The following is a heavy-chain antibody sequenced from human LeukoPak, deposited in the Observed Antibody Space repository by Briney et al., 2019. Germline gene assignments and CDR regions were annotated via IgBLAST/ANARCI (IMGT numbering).Heavy chain of an antibody. CDR3: ARVSGIAAAETGRYYYYMDV. CDR2: INTNTGNP. D-gene: IGHD6-13*01. V-gene: IGHV7-4-1*02. Sequence: ASVKVSCKASGYTFTSYAMNWVRQAPGQGLEWMGWINTNTGNPTYAQGFTGRFVFSLDTSVSTAYLQISSLKAEDTAVYYCARVSGIAAAETGRYYYYMDVWGKGTTVTVSS. J-gene: IGHJ6*03. CDR1: GYTFTSYA.